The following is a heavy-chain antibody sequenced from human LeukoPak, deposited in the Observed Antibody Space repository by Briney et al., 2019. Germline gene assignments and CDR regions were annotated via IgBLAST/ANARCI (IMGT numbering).Heavy chain of an antibody. V-gene: IGHV3-23*01. CDR3: AKEPGIAAAANDY. CDR2: ISGSGGST. Sequence: GGSLRLSCAASGFTFSCYAMRWVRQAPGKGRGWVSAISGSGGSTYYADSVKGRFTISRDNSKNTLYLQMNSLRAEDTAVYYCAKEPGIAAAANDYWGQGTLVTVSS. J-gene: IGHJ4*02. D-gene: IGHD6-13*01. CDR1: GFTFSCYA.